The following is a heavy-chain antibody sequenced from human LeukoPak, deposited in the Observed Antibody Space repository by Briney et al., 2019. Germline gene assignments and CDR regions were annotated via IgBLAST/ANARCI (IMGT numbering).Heavy chain of an antibody. Sequence: GSLRLSCAASGFTFSSYWMSWVRQAPGKGLEWVANIKQDGSEKYYVDSVKGRFTISRDDAKNSLYLQMNSLRAEDTAVYYCARDRGYCGGDCYYFDYWGQGTLVTVSS. CDR1: GFTFSSYW. CDR3: ARDRGYCGGDCYYFDY. CDR2: IKQDGSEK. D-gene: IGHD2-21*02. V-gene: IGHV3-7*01. J-gene: IGHJ4*02.